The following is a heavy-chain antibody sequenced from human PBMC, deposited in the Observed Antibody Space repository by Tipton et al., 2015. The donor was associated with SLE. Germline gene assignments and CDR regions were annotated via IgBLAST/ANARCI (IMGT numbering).Heavy chain of an antibody. Sequence: QLVQSGAEVKKPGASVKVSCKASGYTFTSYYIHWVRQAPGQGLEWMGWISAYNGNTNYAQKFQGRVTMTTHTSTSTAYMEVRNLRSDDSAVYYCARALEYGAFGMYVWGQGTTVSVFS. J-gene: IGHJ6*02. D-gene: IGHD4-17*01. CDR2: ISAYNGNT. CDR3: ARALEYGAFGMYV. V-gene: IGHV1-18*04. CDR1: GYTFTSYY.